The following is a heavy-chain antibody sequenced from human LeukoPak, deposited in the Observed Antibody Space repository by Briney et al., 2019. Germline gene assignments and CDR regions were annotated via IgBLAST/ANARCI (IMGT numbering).Heavy chain of an antibody. CDR1: GFTFSSYA. V-gene: IGHV3-23*01. D-gene: IGHD4-17*01. J-gene: IGHJ4*02. CDR3: AKEDTLTTVYFDY. CDR2: ISGSDDST. Sequence: GGSLRPSCAASGFTFSSYAMSWVRQAPGKGLEWVSAISGSDDSTYYADSVKGRFTISRDNSRNTLYLQVNSLRAEDTAVYYCAKEDTLTTVYFDYWGQGTLVTVSS.